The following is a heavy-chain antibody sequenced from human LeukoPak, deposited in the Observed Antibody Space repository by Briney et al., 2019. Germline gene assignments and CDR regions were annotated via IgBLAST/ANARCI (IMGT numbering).Heavy chain of an antibody. Sequence: GGSLRLSCAASGFTFSSYAMSWVRQAPGKGLEWVSSIRGTGGTTYYAESVKGRFTISRDNSKNTLYLQMNSLRAEDTAVYYCAKDSGATGRFFHHYYMDVWGKGTTVTISS. D-gene: IGHD1-1*01. CDR2: IRGTGGTT. CDR3: AKDSGATGRFFHHYYMDV. J-gene: IGHJ6*03. V-gene: IGHV3-23*01. CDR1: GFTFSSYA.